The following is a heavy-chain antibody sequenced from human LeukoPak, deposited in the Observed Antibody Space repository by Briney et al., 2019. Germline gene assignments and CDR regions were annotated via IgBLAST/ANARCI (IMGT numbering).Heavy chain of an antibody. CDR3: ASGGHSGWIGNFDY. Sequence: GGSLRLSCAASGFSLSDYHMEWVRQAPGKGLEWVGRTRNKINSDTKEYAASVKGRFTISRDDSKNSLFLQMNSLKIEDTAVYYCASGGHSGWIGNFDYWGQGTLVTVSS. CDR2: TRNKINSDTK. V-gene: IGHV3-72*01. CDR1: GFSLSDYH. D-gene: IGHD4-23*01. J-gene: IGHJ4*02.